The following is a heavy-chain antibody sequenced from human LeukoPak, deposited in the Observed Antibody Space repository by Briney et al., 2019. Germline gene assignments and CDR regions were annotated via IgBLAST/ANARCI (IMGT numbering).Heavy chain of an antibody. J-gene: IGHJ4*02. Sequence: GGSLRLSCAASGFTFSSYSMNWVRQAPGKGLEWVSSISSSSSYIYYADSVKGRFTISRDNAKNSLYLQMNSLRAEDTAVYYCARDLRRDYGGQTVHYWGQGTLVTVSS. CDR1: GFTFSSYS. V-gene: IGHV3-21*01. CDR3: ARDLRRDYGGQTVHY. D-gene: IGHD4-23*01. CDR2: ISSSSSYI.